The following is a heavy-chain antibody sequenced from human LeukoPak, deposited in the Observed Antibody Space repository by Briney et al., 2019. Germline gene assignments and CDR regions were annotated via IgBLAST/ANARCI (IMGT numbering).Heavy chain of an antibody. J-gene: IGHJ4*02. CDR1: GFTFSSYA. D-gene: IGHD6-19*01. CDR2: INGSGSSR. Sequence: GGSLRLSCAASGFTFSSYAMSWVRHAPGERLELVSAINGSGSSRYYADSVKGRFTISRDNSKTTLYLQMNSLRAEDTAVYYCAKDVAAVAGLFDYWGQGTLVTVSS. V-gene: IGHV3-23*01. CDR3: AKDVAAVAGLFDY.